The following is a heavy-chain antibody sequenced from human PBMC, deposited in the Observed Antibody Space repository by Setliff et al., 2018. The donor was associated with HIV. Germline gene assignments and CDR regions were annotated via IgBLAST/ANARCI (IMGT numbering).Heavy chain of an antibody. CDR2: IKSDGTTT. V-gene: IGHV3-74*01. J-gene: IGHJ1*01. D-gene: IGHD1-1*01. CDR3: VRIGIAATIDH. Sequence: QPGGSLRLPCAASGFILSPYWLHWVRQLPGKGLAWVARIKSDGTTTDYAYSVKGRFTISRDNVENTVYLQMSSLRVEDTGVFFCVRIGIAATIDHWGQGTLVTVSS. CDR1: GFILSPYW.